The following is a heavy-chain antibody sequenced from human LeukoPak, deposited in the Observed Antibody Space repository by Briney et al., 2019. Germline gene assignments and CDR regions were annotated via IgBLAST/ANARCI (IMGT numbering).Heavy chain of an antibody. D-gene: IGHD3-9*01. CDR3: AKGGYFDWAFDY. CDR1: GFTFSSYG. CDR2: IRYDGSNK. V-gene: IGHV3-30*02. J-gene: IGHJ4*02. Sequence: GGSLRLSCAASGFTFSSYGMHWVRQAPGKGLEWVAFIRYDGSNKYYADSVKGRFTISRDNSKNTLYLQMNSLRAEDTAVYYCAKGGYFDWAFDYWGQGTLVTVSS.